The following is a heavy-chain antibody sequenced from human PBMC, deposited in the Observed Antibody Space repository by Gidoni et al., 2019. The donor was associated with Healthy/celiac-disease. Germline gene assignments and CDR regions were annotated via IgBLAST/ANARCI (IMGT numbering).Heavy chain of an antibody. J-gene: IGHJ5*02. Sequence: QLQLQESGSGLVKPSQTLSLTCAVSGGSISSGGYSWSWIRQPPGKGLEWIGYNCHSGSTYYNPSLKSRVTISVDRSKNQFSLKLSSVTAADTAVYYCARGGGGDSTYNWFDPWGQGTLVTVSS. CDR1: GGSISSGGYS. CDR2: NCHSGST. V-gene: IGHV4-30-2*01. CDR3: ARGGGGDSTYNWFDP. D-gene: IGHD2-21*01.